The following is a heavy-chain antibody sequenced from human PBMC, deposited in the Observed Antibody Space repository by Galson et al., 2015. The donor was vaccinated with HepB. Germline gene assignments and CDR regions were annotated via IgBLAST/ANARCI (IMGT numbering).Heavy chain of an antibody. D-gene: IGHD2-21*02. CDR3: ASRYCGGDCYPPAENFHH. CDR2: IYYSGST. J-gene: IGHJ1*01. CDR1: GGSISSGGYS. Sequence: TLSLTCAVSGGSISSGGYSWSWIRQTPGKGLEWIGFIYYSGSTYYNPSLRSRVTISVDRSKNQFSLKLSSVTAADTAVYYCASRYCGGDCYPPAENFHHWGQGTLVTVSS. V-gene: IGHV4-30-2*01.